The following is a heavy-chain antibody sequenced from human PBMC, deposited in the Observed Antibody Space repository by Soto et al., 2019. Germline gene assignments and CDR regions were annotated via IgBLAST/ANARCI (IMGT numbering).Heavy chain of an antibody. CDR3: ARDVDIVATEDAFDI. CDR1: GYTFTSYG. V-gene: IGHV1-18*01. Sequence: QVQLVQSGAEVKKPGASVKVSCKASGYTFTSYGISWVRQAPGQGLEWMGWISAYNGNTNYAQKLQGRVTMTTDTSTSTAHMELRSLRSDDAAVYYCARDVDIVATEDAFDIWGQGTMVTVSS. J-gene: IGHJ3*02. D-gene: IGHD5-12*01. CDR2: ISAYNGNT.